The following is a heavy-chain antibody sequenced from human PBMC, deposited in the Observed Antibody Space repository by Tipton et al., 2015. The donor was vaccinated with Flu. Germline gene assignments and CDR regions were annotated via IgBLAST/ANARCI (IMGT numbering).Heavy chain of an antibody. CDR2: TFHSGNT. Sequence: TLSLTCGVSGDSIRSSNYYWGWIRQPPGKGLEWIGNTFHSGNTYLNPSLKSRVTISIDTSKNQFSLKLSSVTAADTAVYYCARVEWDRYYSDSSGYFYWGQGTLVTVSS. J-gene: IGHJ4*02. D-gene: IGHD3-22*01. CDR1: GDSIRSSNYY. CDR3: ARVEWDRYYSDSSGYFY. V-gene: IGHV4-39*07.